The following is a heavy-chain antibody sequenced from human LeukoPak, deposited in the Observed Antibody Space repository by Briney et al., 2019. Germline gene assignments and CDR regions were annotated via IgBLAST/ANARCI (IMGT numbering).Heavy chain of an antibody. Sequence: SETLSFTCTLSGGSISTYYWSWIRQPPGKGRAWIGYIYHSGSTNYNPSLKSRVTISVDTSKNQFSLKLSSVTAADTAVYYCARGGGYASPIGYWGQGALVTVSS. D-gene: IGHD5-12*01. CDR3: ARGGGYASPIGY. CDR1: GGSISTYY. J-gene: IGHJ4*02. CDR2: IYHSGST. V-gene: IGHV4-59*01.